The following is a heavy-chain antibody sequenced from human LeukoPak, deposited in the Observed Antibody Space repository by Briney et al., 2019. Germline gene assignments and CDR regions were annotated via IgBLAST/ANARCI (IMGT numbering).Heavy chain of an antibody. V-gene: IGHV3-23*01. D-gene: IGHD6-13*01. CDR3: AKEHSSSWYVGYYYYGMDV. CDR1: GFTFSSYG. CDR2: ISGSGGST. Sequence: GRSLRLSCAASGFTFSSYGMHGVRQAPGKGLEWVSAISGSGGSTYYADSVKGRFTISRDNSKNTLYLQMNSLRAEDTAVYYCAKEHSSSWYVGYYYYGMDVWGQGTTVTVSS. J-gene: IGHJ6*02.